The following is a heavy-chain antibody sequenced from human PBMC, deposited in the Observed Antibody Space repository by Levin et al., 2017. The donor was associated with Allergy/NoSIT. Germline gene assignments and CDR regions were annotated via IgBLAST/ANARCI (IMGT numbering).Heavy chain of an antibody. J-gene: IGHJ4*02. CDR2: IYYSGST. CDR3: AREEYSSSATHFDY. D-gene: IGHD6-13*01. Sequence: PSETLSLTCTVSGGSISSYYWSWIRQPPGKGLEWIGYIYYSGSTNYNPSLKSRVTISVDTSKNQFSLKLSSVTAADTAVYYCAREEYSSSATHFDYWGQGTLVTVSS. V-gene: IGHV4-59*01. CDR1: GGSISSYY.